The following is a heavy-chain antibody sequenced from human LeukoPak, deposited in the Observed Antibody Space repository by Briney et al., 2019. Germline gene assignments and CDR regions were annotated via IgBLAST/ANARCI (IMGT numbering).Heavy chain of an antibody. CDR2: ISGSGGST. CDR1: GFTFSIYA. D-gene: IGHD3-3*01. J-gene: IGHJ5*02. Sequence: GGSLRLSCAASGFTFSIYAMSWVRQAPGKGLEWVSGISGSGGSTYYADSVKGRFTISRDNSKNTLYLQMNSLRGEDTAVYYCAKEYDFWANNWFDPWGQGTLVTVSS. CDR3: AKEYDFWANNWFDP. V-gene: IGHV3-23*01.